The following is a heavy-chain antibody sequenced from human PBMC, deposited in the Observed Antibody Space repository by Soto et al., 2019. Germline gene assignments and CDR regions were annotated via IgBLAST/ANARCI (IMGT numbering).Heavy chain of an antibody. CDR1: GGSISNSGYY. Sequence: SETLSLTCTVSGGSISNSGYYWGWVRQPPGKGLEWIASVFYSGGTYYKPSLRSRVTISIDTSKNQFSLNLSSVTAADTAVYYCARGTIVVVPAAYDDWGQGTLVTVSS. CDR3: ARGTIVVVPAAYDD. D-gene: IGHD2-2*01. J-gene: IGHJ4*02. V-gene: IGHV4-39*01. CDR2: VFYSGGT.